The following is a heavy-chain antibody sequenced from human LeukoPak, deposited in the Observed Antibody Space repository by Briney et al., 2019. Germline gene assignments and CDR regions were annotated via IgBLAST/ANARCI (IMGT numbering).Heavy chain of an antibody. CDR3: ARAVGGAQAHGMDV. Sequence: GASVKVSCKASGYTFTSYGISWVRQAPGQGLEWMGWISAYNGNTNYAQKLQGRVTMTTDTSTSTAYMELRSLRSDDTAVYYCARAVGGAQAHGMDVWGQGTTVTVSS. CDR2: ISAYNGNT. J-gene: IGHJ6*02. V-gene: IGHV1-18*01. D-gene: IGHD4-23*01. CDR1: GYTFTSYG.